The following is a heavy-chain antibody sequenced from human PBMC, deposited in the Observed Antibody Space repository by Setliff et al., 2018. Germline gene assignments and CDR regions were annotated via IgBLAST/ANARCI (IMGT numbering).Heavy chain of an antibody. CDR1: EYSFTVYY. CDR2: INPNNGKT. D-gene: IGHD1-26*01. J-gene: IGHJ4*02. V-gene: IGHV1-2*02. CDR3: ATDHDIVGFGY. Sequence: VASVKVSCKAPEYSFTVYYMHWLRQAPGQGPEWMGWINPNNGKTQYSQMFQGRLTMTKDTSISTVYMELSSLRSDDTAMYYCATDHDIVGFGYWGRGTLVTVSS.